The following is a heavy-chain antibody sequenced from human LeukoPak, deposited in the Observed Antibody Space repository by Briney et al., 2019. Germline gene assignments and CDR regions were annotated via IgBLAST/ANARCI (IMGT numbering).Heavy chain of an antibody. CDR3: ASQYDFWSGYYQY. V-gene: IGHV1-18*01. CDR2: ISGSNGNT. Sequence: ASVKVSCKASSYTFTRYGISWVRQAPGQGLEWMGWISGSNGNTNYAQKFQGRVSMTADTSTSTAYMELRSLRSEDTAVYYCASQYDFWSGYYQYWGQGTLVTVSS. D-gene: IGHD3-3*01. CDR1: SYTFTRYG. J-gene: IGHJ4*02.